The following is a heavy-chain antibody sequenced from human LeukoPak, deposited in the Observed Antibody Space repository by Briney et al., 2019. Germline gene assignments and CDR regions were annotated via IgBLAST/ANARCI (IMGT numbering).Heavy chain of an antibody. V-gene: IGHV3-7*01. CDR2: IKQDGSEK. CDR1: GFTFSSYW. Sequence: PGGSLRLSCAASGFTFSSYWMSWVRQAPGKGLEWVANIKQDGSEKYYVDSVKGRFIISRDNAKNTLYLQMNSLRDDDTAVYFCARDVGPYGGSPGADWGQGTLVIVSA. CDR3: ARDVGPYGGSPGAD. D-gene: IGHD2-15*01. J-gene: IGHJ4*02.